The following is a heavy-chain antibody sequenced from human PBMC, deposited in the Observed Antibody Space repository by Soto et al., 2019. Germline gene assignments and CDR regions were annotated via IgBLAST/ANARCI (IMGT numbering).Heavy chain of an antibody. CDR2: IKSKTDGGTT. CDR3: TTDLRADTAMVTYYYYYGMDV. J-gene: IGHJ6*02. V-gene: IGHV3-15*07. Sequence: EGSLRLSCAASGFTFSNAWMNWVRQAPGKGLEWVGRIKSKTDGGTTDYAAPVKGRFTISRDDSKNTLYLQMNSLKTEDTAVYYCTTDLRADTAMVTYYYYYGMDVWGQGTTVTVSS. D-gene: IGHD5-18*01. CDR1: GFTFSNAW.